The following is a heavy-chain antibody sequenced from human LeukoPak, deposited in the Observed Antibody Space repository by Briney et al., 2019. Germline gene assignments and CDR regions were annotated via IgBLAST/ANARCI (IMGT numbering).Heavy chain of an antibody. J-gene: IGHJ4*02. CDR3: AKDRGSGYLDY. V-gene: IGHV3-48*01. CDR1: GFTFSSYS. D-gene: IGHD6-19*01. Sequence: PGGSLRLSCAASGFTFSSYSMNWVRGAPGKGLEWVSYISSSSSTIYYADSVKGRFTISRDNAKNSLYLQMNSLRAEDTAVYYCAKDRGSGYLDYWGQGTLVTVSS. CDR2: ISSSSSTI.